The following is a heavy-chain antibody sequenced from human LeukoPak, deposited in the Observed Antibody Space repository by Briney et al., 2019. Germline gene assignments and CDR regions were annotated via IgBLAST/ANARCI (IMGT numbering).Heavy chain of an antibody. Sequence: PGGSLRLSCSASGFTLSSNWMHWVRQAPGKGLVWVSRINTDGSSTNYADSVKGRFTISRDNSKNTLYLQMNSLRAEDTAVYYCAKDREAYYDSSGYCDYWGQGTLVTVSS. J-gene: IGHJ4*02. CDR3: AKDREAYYDSSGYCDY. D-gene: IGHD3-22*01. CDR2: INTDGSST. V-gene: IGHV3-74*01. CDR1: GFTLSSNW.